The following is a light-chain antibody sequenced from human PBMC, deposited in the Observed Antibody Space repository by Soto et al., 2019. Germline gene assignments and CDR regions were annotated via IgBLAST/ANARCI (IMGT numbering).Light chain of an antibody. CDR2: DAS. Sequence: DIQRTQSPSTLSASVGDRVTITCRASQSISSWLAWYQPKPGKAPKLLIYDASSLESGVPSRFSGSGSGTEFTLPIRSLQPDDFATDYCQQYNSYSTVGQGTKVDIK. J-gene: IGKJ1*01. CDR1: QSISSW. CDR3: QQYNSYST. V-gene: IGKV1-5*01.